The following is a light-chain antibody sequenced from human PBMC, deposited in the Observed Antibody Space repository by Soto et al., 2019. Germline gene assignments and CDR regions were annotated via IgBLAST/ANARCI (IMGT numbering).Light chain of an antibody. CDR2: EVS. V-gene: IGLV2-8*01. CDR3: CSYAGSNNLGV. CDR1: SSDVGGYNY. Sequence: QSALTQPPSAYGSPGQSVTISCTGTSSDVGGYNYVSCYQQHPGKAPKLMIYEVSKRPSGVPDRFSGSKSGNTASLTVSGLQAEDEADYYCCSYAGSNNLGVFGGGTKLTVL. J-gene: IGLJ3*02.